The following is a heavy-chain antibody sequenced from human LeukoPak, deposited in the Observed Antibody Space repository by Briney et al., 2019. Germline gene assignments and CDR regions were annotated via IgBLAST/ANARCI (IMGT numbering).Heavy chain of an antibody. V-gene: IGHV3-30*01. J-gene: IGHJ5*02. CDR3: ARDGDSSGYTINWFDP. CDR1: GFTFSSYT. Sequence: GGSLRLSCAASGFTFSSYTMHWVRQAPGKGLEWVAVIPDDGSNKYYADSLNGRFTISRDNSKNTLYLQMNSLRAEDTAVYYCARDGDSSGYTINWFDPWGQGTLVTVSS. D-gene: IGHD3-22*01. CDR2: IPDDGSNK.